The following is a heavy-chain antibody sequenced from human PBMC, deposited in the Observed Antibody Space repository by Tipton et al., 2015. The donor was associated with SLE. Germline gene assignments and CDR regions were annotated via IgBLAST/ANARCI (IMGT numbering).Heavy chain of an antibody. CDR3: ASYDFWSAYAFDI. CDR2: MYTTGST. CDR1: GASVSRGSYY. D-gene: IGHD3-3*01. J-gene: IGHJ3*02. V-gene: IGHV4-61*09. Sequence: TLSLTCTVSGASVSRGSYYWSWIRQPAGKGLEWIGHMYTTGSTSYSPSLQGRVTISIDTSKNQFSLNLSSVTAADTAVYYCASYDFWSAYAFDIWGQGTMVTVSS.